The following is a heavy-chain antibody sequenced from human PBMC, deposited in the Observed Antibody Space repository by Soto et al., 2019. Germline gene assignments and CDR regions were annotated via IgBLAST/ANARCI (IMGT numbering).Heavy chain of an antibody. CDR2: IYYSGST. J-gene: IGHJ4*02. Sequence: QVQLQESGPGLVKPSETLSLTCTVSGGSISSYYWSWIRQPPGKGLEWIGYIYYSGSTNYNPSLKSRVTISVDTSKNQFSLKLSSVTAADTAVYYCVRGHTGGDYWGQGTLVTVSS. V-gene: IGHV4-59*01. D-gene: IGHD2-2*02. CDR1: GGSISSYY. CDR3: VRGHTGGDY.